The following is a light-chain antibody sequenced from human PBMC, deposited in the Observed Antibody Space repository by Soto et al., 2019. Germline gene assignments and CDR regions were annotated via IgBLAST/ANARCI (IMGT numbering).Light chain of an antibody. CDR2: GNS. CDR1: SSNIGACYD. Sequence: QSVLTQPPSVSGAPGQWVTISCTGSSSNIGACYDVYWYQQLPGTAPKLLIYGNSNRPSGVPDRFSGSKSGTSASLAITGFRAEDEADYYCQSCDSSLSSWVFGGGTKLTVL. J-gene: IGLJ3*02. CDR3: QSCDSSLSSWV. V-gene: IGLV1-40*01.